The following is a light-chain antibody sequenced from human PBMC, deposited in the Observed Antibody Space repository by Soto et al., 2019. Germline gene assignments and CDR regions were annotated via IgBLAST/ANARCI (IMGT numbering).Light chain of an antibody. J-gene: IGKJ1*01. Sequence: EIVLTQAPGTLSLSPGDRATLSCRAGQRVSSSALAWYQQKGGQAPGLLVFGATNRATGIPDRFSGSGSGADFTLTITRLEPEDFAVYYCHQYGSSPWTLGQGTKVDI. CDR2: GAT. V-gene: IGKV3-20*01. CDR3: HQYGSSPWT. CDR1: QRVSSSA.